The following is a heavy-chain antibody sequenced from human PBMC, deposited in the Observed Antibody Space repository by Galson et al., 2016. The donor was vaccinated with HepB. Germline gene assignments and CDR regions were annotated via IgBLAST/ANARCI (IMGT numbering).Heavy chain of an antibody. CDR2: INTNTGNP. D-gene: IGHD6-19*01. V-gene: IGHV7-4-1*02. Sequence: SVKVSCKASGYTFSSYAMNWVRQAPGQGLEWMGWINTNTGNPTFARGFTGRFVFSLDTSVSTAYLQINGLKPEDSAVYYCAREFYSSGRRFVGYGGQGTLVTVSS. CDR3: AREFYSSGRRFVGY. J-gene: IGHJ4*02. CDR1: GYTFSSYA.